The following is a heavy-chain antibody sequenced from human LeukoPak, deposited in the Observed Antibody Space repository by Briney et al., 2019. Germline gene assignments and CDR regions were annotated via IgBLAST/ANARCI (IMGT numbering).Heavy chain of an antibody. CDR1: GFTFSSSA. CDR3: TGPGSGWYFDY. CDR2: IRTKINSYAT. V-gene: IGHV3-73*01. D-gene: IGHD6-25*01. Sequence: GGSLKLSCAGSGFTFSSSAIHWVRQASGKGLEWVGRIRTKINSYATTYAASVQGRFTISRDDSKKTAYLQVNSLKTEDTAVYYCTGPGSGWYFDYWGQGTLVTVSS. J-gene: IGHJ4*02.